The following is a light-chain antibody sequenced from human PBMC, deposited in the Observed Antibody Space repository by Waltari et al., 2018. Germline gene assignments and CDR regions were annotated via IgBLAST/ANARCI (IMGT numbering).Light chain of an antibody. J-gene: IGKJ1*01. CDR1: QSVSKY. Sequence: EVVLTQSPGTLSLSPGERATLSCRASQSVSKYLAWYQQRPGQAPRLLIYAASTRATGVPDWFSGSGFGTDFSLTISRLEPEDIAVYFCQNHERLPATFGQGTRVEIK. V-gene: IGKV3-20*01. CDR3: QNHERLPAT. CDR2: AAS.